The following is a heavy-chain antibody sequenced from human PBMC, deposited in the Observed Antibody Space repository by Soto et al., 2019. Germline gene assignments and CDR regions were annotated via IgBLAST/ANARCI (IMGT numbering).Heavy chain of an antibody. Sequence: SETLSLTCAVYGGSLSDYYWNWIRQPPGKGLEWIGQINHSGSTNYNPSLKSRVTISVDTSKNQFSLNLNSVTAADTGLYCCARGRVVFDYWGQETLVTVS. CDR3: ARGRVVFDY. CDR1: GGSLSDYY. CDR2: INHSGST. J-gene: IGHJ4*02. V-gene: IGHV4-34*01.